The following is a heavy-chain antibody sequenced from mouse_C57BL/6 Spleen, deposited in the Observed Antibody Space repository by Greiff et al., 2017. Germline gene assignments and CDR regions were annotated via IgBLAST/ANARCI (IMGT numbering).Heavy chain of an antibody. CDR2: FYPGSGSI. D-gene: IGHD1-1*01. V-gene: IGHV1-62-2*01. CDR3: ARHEEVYYYGSSYGAMDY. CDR1: GYTFTEYT. Sequence: VQLQESGAELVKPGASVKLSCKASGYTFTEYTIHWVKQRSGQGLEWIGWFYPGSGSIKYNEKFKDKATLTADKSSSTVYMELSRLTSEDSAVYFCARHEEVYYYGSSYGAMDYWGQGTSVTVSS. J-gene: IGHJ4*01.